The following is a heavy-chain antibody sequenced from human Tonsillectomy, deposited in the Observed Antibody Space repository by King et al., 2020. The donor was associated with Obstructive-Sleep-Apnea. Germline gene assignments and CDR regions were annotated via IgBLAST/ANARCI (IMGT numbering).Heavy chain of an antibody. CDR2: IFYSGRT. Sequence: QLQESGPGLVKPSETLSLTCTVSGGSISSSSYYWGGMRQPPGKGLGWIGSIFYSGRTYYNPSLKSRVTISVDTSKNQFSLKLSSVTAADTAVYYCARGRVVVTRDNWFDPWGQGTLVTVSS. D-gene: IGHD3-22*01. V-gene: IGHV4-39*07. J-gene: IGHJ5*02. CDR1: GGSISSSSYY. CDR3: ARGRVVVTRDNWFDP.